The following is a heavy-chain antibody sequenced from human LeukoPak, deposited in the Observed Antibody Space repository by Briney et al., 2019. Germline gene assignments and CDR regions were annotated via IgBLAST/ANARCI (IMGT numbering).Heavy chain of an antibody. J-gene: IGHJ4*02. Sequence: ASVKVSCKVSGYTLTELSMHWVRQAPGKGLEWMGGFDPEDGETIYAQKFQGRVTMTEDTSTDTAYMELSSLRSEDTAVYYCATTPRVLRFLEWLSQFDYWSQGTLVTVSS. D-gene: IGHD3-3*01. V-gene: IGHV1-24*01. CDR3: ATTPRVLRFLEWLSQFDY. CDR2: FDPEDGET. CDR1: GYTLTELS.